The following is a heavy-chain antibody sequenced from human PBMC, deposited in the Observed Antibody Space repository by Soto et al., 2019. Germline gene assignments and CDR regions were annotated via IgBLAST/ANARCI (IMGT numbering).Heavy chain of an antibody. CDR1: GASISGSSYY. D-gene: IGHD3-10*01. J-gene: IGHJ3*02. CDR3: AIFSRGSVFI. V-gene: IGHV4-39*01. CDR2: IYYSGST. Sequence: QLQLQESGPGLVKPSETLSLTCTVSGASISGSSYYWGWIRQPPGKGLEWIGTIYYSGSTYYNPSLKRRVPISVATSNKQFSLILSSVTAADTAVYYCAIFSRGSVFICGQGPMVTVSS.